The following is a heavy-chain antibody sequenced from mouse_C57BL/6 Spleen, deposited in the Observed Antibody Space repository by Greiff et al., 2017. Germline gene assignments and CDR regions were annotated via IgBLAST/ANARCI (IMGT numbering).Heavy chain of an antibody. J-gene: IGHJ2*01. Sequence: QVQLKQPGAELVRPGSSVKLSCKASGYTFTSYWMDWVKQRPGQGLEWIGNIYPSDSETHYNQKFKDKATLTVDKSSSTAYMQLSSLTSEDSAVYYCATGSSWNYWGQGTTLTVSS. D-gene: IGHD1-1*01. CDR1: GYTFTSYW. CDR2: IYPSDSET. CDR3: ATGSSWNY. V-gene: IGHV1-61*01.